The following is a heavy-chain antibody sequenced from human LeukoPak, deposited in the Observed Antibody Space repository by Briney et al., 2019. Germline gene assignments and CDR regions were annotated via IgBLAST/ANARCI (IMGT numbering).Heavy chain of an antibody. CDR1: GGSISSSSYY. Sequence: SETLSLTCTVSGGSISSSSYYWGWIRQPPGKGLEWIGSIYYSGSTYYNPSLESRVTISVDTSKNQFSLKLSSVTAADTAVYYCASQIKYSYGYGGLDYWGQGTLVTVSS. CDR2: IYYSGST. D-gene: IGHD5-18*01. J-gene: IGHJ4*02. V-gene: IGHV4-39*01. CDR3: ASQIKYSYGYGGLDY.